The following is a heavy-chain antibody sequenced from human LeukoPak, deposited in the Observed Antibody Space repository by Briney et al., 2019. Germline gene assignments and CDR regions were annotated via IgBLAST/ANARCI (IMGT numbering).Heavy chain of an antibody. CDR2: SYTGGDA. V-gene: IGHV3-53*05. D-gene: IGHD3-22*01. Sequence: GGSLRLSCAASGFTVSTNYMSWVRQAPGKGLEWVAISYTGGDAYYAGSVQGRFTISRDNSKNTLYLQMNSLRAEDTAVYYCAKDRHYYDSSGPRGGGFDYWGQGTLVTVSS. CDR3: AKDRHYYDSSGPRGGGFDY. CDR1: GFTVSTNY. J-gene: IGHJ4*02.